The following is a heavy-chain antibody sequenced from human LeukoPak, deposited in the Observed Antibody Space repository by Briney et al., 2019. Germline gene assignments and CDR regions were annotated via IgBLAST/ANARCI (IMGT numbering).Heavy chain of an antibody. V-gene: IGHV1-46*01. CDR1: GYNFISYY. CDR3: ARDGNIGASEY. Sequence: ASVKVSCNASGYNFISYYMHWVRQAPGQGLEWMGIINPSGGSTSYAQKFQDRVTMTRDTSTSTVYMELSSLKSEDTAVYYCARDGNIGASEYWGQGTLVTVSS. J-gene: IGHJ4*02. CDR2: INPSGGST. D-gene: IGHD1-26*01.